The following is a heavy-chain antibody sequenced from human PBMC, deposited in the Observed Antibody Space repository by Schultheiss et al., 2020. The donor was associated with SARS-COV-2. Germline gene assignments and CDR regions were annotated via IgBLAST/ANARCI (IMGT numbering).Heavy chain of an antibody. CDR2: ISAYNGNT. D-gene: IGHD2-15*01. Sequence: ASVKVSCKASVYTFTSYGISWVRQAPGQGLEWMGWISAYNGNTNYAQKFQGRVTITADESTSTAYMELSSLRSEDTAVYYCAREGSEGLEWRFWGQGTMVTVSS. CDR1: VYTFTSYG. CDR3: AREGSEGLEWRF. J-gene: IGHJ3*01. V-gene: IGHV1-18*01.